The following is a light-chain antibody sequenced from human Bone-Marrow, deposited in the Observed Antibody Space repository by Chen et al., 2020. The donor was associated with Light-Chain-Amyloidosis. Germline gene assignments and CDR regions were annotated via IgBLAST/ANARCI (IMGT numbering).Light chain of an antibody. CDR1: NIGGKR. Sequence: SYVVSQPPSVSVAPGQTARITCGGNNIGGKRVHWYQKKPGQAPLLVVYDDSDRPSGIPERLSGSNSGNTATLTISRVEAGDEADYYCQVWDRSSDRPVFGGGTKLTVL. J-gene: IGLJ3*02. V-gene: IGLV3-21*02. CDR2: DDS. CDR3: QVWDRSSDRPV.